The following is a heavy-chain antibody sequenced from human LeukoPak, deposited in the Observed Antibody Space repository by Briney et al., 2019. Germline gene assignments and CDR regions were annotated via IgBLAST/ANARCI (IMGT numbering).Heavy chain of an antibody. D-gene: IGHD1-26*01. V-gene: IGHV3-73*01. CDR3: TRDSGTYNWCDP. CDR1: GFTFSGSA. CDR2: IDKKDKGYAAAT. Sequence: PGGSLRLSCAASGFTFSGSAIHWVRRSSGKGLEWGGQIDKKDKGYAAATAYAASVKGRFTISRDDSINTAYLQMKSLKTEDTALYYCTRDSGTYNWCDPWGQGTLVTVSS. J-gene: IGHJ5*02.